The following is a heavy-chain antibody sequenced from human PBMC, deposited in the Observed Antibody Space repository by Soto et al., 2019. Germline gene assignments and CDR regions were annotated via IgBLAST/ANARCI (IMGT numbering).Heavy chain of an antibody. V-gene: IGHV1-69*01. D-gene: IGHD2-2*01. CDR3: ARGIVVVPAAIYYYYGMDV. CDR2: IIPIFGTA. J-gene: IGHJ6*02. CDR1: GGTFSSYA. Sequence: QVQLVQSGAEVKKPGSSVKVSCKASGGTFSSYAISWVRQAPGQGLEWMGGIIPIFGTANYAQKFQGRVTSTADESTSTAYMELSSLRSEDTAVYYCARGIVVVPAAIYYYYGMDVWGQGTTVTVSS.